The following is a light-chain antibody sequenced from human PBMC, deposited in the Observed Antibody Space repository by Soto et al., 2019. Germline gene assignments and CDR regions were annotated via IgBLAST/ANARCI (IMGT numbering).Light chain of an antibody. CDR1: QSISSY. CDR2: AAS. V-gene: IGKV1-39*01. J-gene: IGKJ1*01. CDR3: QQSYS. Sequence: DIQMTQSPSSLSASVGDRVTITCRASQSISSYLNWYQQKPGKAPKLLIYAASSLQSGVPSRFSGSGSGTDFTLIISSLQPEDFATYYCQQSYSFGQGTKVDIK.